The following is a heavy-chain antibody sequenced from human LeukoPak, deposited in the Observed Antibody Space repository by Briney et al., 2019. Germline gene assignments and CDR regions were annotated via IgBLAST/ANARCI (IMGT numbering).Heavy chain of an antibody. CDR2: ISGSGGST. CDR3: AKGPPYYFDY. J-gene: IGHJ4*02. V-gene: IGHV3-23*01. Sequence: LSLTCTVSGGSISSGDYYWSWVRQAPGKGLEWVSAISGSGGSTYYADSVKGRFTISRDNSKNTLYLQMNSLRAEDTAVYYCAKGPPYYFDYWGQGTLVTVSS. CDR1: GGSISSGDYY.